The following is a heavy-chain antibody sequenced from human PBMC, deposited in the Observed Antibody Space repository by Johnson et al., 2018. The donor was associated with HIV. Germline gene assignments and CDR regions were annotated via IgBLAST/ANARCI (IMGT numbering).Heavy chain of an antibody. CDR3: ARDTRHCTNGVCYHDAFDI. D-gene: IGHD2-8*01. J-gene: IGHJ3*02. CDR2: INWNGGST. V-gene: IGHV3-20*04. CDR1: VFTFDDYA. Sequence: MQLVESGGGVVRPGGSLRLSCAASVFTFDDYAMSWVRQAPGKGLEWVSDINWNGGSTGYADSVKGRFTISRDNAKNSLYLQMNSLRAEDTALYYCARDTRHCTNGVCYHDAFDIWGQGTMVTVSS.